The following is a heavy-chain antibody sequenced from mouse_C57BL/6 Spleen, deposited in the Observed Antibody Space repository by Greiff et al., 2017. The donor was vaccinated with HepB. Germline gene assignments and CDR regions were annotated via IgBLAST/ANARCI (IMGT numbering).Heavy chain of an antibody. D-gene: IGHD1-1*01. V-gene: IGHV2-9-1*01. CDR2: IWTGGGT. J-gene: IGHJ1*03. Sequence: VQLQESGPGLVAPSQSLSITCTVSGFSLTSYAISWVRQPPGKGLEWLGVIWTGGGTNYNSALKSRLSISKDNSKSQVFLKMNSLQTDDTARYYCASNYGSSYDWYFDVWGTGTTVTVSS. CDR1: GFSLTSYA. CDR3: ASNYGSSYDWYFDV.